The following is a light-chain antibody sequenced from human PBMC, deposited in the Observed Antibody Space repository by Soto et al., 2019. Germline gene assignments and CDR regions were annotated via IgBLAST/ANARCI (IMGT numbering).Light chain of an antibody. V-gene: IGLV2-14*01. J-gene: IGLJ2*01. CDR1: SSDVGGYNY. CDR2: DVS. CDR3: SSYASSSRV. Sequence: QSALTQPASVSGSPGQSITISCTGTSSDVGGYNYVSWYQQHPGKAPKLMIYDVSNRPSGVSNRFSGSKSGNTASLTISGFQAEDEADYYCSSYASSSRVFGGGTKLTVL.